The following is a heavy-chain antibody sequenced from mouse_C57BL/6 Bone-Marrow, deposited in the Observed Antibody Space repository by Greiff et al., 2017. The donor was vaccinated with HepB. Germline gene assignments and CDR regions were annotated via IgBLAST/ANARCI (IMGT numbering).Heavy chain of an antibody. CDR3: AREYYYFDY. CDR1: GYTFTSYW. V-gene: IGHV1-55*01. D-gene: IGHD5-2*01. Sequence: VQLQQPGAELVKPGASVKMSCKATGYTFTSYWITWVKQRPGQGLEWIGDIYPGSGSTNYNEKFKSKATLTVDTSTSTAYMQLSSLTSEDSAVYYCAREYYYFDYWGQGTTLTVSS. J-gene: IGHJ2*01. CDR2: IYPGSGST.